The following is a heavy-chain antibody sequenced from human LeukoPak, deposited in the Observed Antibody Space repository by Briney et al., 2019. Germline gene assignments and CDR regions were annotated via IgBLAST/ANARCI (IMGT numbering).Heavy chain of an antibody. Sequence: AASVKVSCKASGGTFSSYAISWVRQAPGQGLEWMGGIIPIFGTANYAQKFQGRVTITADESTSTAYMELSSLRSEDTAVYYCARDHWRCSSTSCYLFDYWGQGTLVTVSS. J-gene: IGHJ4*02. CDR1: GGTFSSYA. CDR2: IIPIFGTA. CDR3: ARDHWRCSSTSCYLFDY. D-gene: IGHD2-2*01. V-gene: IGHV1-69*01.